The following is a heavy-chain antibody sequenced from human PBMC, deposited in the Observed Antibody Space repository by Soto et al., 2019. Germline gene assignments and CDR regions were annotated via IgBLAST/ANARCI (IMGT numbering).Heavy chain of an antibody. V-gene: IGHV4-59*01. D-gene: IGHD1-7*01. J-gene: IGHJ4*02. CDR2: IYYSGST. CDR1: GGSISSYY. Sequence: QVQLQESGPGLVKPSETLSLTCTVSGGSISSYYWSWIRQPPGKGLEWIGYIYYSGSTNYNPSLKSRVTISVDTSKNQFSLKLSSVTAADTAVYYCARGKLELRYWGQGTLVTVSS. CDR3: ARGKLELRY.